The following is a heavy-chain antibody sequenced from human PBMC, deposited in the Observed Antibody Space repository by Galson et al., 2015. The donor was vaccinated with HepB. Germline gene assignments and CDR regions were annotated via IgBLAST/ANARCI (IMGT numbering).Heavy chain of an antibody. Sequence: SLRLSCAASGFTFNSYAMHWVRQAPGKGLEWVAVISYDGSKKFYADSVKGRFTISRDNSKNTMYLQMNSLRAEDTAVYYCARDRDYDWGSYKFDYWGQGTLVTVSS. D-gene: IGHD3-16*01. V-gene: IGHV3-30*04. J-gene: IGHJ4*02. CDR2: ISYDGSKK. CDR3: ARDRDYDWGSYKFDY. CDR1: GFTFNSYA.